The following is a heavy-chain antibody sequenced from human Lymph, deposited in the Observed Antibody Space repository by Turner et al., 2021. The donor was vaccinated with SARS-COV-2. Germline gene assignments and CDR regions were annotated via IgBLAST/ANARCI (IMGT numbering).Heavy chain of an antibody. J-gene: IGHJ4*02. V-gene: IGHV3-33*01. CDR3: AREGAYGGNSGGFDY. CDR1: GFTFRSYG. D-gene: IGHD4-17*01. Sequence: QVQLVESGGGVVQPGRSLRLSCAASGFTFRSYGMPWVRQAPGKGLEWVAVIWYDGSNKYYADSVKGRFTISRDNSKNTLYLQMNSLRAEDTAVYYCAREGAYGGNSGGFDYWGQGTLVTVSS. CDR2: IWYDGSNK.